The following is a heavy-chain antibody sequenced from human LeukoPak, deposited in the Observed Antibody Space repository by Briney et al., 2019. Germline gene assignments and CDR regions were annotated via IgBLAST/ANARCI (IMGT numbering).Heavy chain of an antibody. D-gene: IGHD6-19*01. J-gene: IGHJ4*02. CDR2: ISYDGSNE. Sequence: PGGSLRLSCAASGFSFSDYSMHWVRQAPGKGLEWVAIISYDGSNERYADSVKGRFTTSRDNSKNTLYLQMNSLRTEDTAVYFCAKDRAITVAGTGLEYWGQGALVTVSS. CDR3: AKDRAITVAGTGLEY. V-gene: IGHV3-30-3*01. CDR1: GFSFSDYS.